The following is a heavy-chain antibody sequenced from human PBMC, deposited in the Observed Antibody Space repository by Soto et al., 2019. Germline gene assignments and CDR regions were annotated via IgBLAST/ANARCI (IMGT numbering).Heavy chain of an antibody. D-gene: IGHD3-10*02. CDR1: VFTFIGYW. CDR2: ITSGGSGT. CDR3: GRNAIFVRGVPDEY. Sequence: GGSLRFSCAASVFTFIGYWMHWVRQAPGKGLEWVSRITSGGSGTAYADSVKGRFPISRDNAKNTVYLQMDSLRVEDTAVYYCGRNAIFVRGVPDEYWGQGTPVTVSS. V-gene: IGHV3-74*03. J-gene: IGHJ4*02.